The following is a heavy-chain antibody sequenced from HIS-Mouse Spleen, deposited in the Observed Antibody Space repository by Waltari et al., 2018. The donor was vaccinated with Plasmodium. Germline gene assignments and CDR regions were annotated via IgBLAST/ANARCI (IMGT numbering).Heavy chain of an antibody. Sequence: QVPLVQSGAEVKKPGASVKVSCMASGYTFTGYYMHWLRMAPGTGLEWRGWSNPNSGGTNYEKKCQGRGTMTRDTSISTAYMELSRLRSDDTAVYYCARVLGYKAAAGTFVEYFQHWGQGTLVTVSS. CDR3: ARVLGYKAAAGTFVEYFQH. D-gene: IGHD6-13*01. J-gene: IGHJ1*01. V-gene: IGHV1-2*02. CDR1: GYTFTGYY. CDR2: SNPNSGGT.